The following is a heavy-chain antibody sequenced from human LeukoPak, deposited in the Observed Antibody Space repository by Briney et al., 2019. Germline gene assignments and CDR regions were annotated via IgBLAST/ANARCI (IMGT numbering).Heavy chain of an antibody. Sequence: SETLSLTCTVSGGSISSSSYYWGWIRQPPGKGLEWIGSIYYSVSTYYNPSLKSRVTISVDTSKNQFSLKLSSVTAADTAVYYCARVMADCTNGVCFAFDIWGQGTMVTVSS. J-gene: IGHJ3*02. V-gene: IGHV4-39*07. D-gene: IGHD2-8*01. CDR1: GGSISSSSYY. CDR2: IYYSVST. CDR3: ARVMADCTNGVCFAFDI.